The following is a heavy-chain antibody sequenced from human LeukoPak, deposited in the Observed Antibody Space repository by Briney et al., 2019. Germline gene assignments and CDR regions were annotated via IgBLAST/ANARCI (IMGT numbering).Heavy chain of an antibody. CDR2: IYYSGST. D-gene: IGHD3-22*01. V-gene: IGHV4-39*07. CDR3: ARDTIYYDSSGYYGNDY. CDR1: GGSINSRIYY. J-gene: IGHJ4*02. Sequence: SETLSLTCTVSGGSINSRIYYWGWIRQPPGKGLEWIGSIYYSGSTYYNPSLKSRVTISVDTSKNQFSLKLSSVTAADTAVYYCARDTIYYDSSGYYGNDYWGQGTLVTVSS.